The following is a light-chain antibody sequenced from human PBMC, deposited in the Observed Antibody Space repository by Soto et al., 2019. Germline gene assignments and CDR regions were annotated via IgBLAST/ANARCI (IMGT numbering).Light chain of an antibody. J-gene: IGLJ1*01. Sequence: QSVLTQPASVSGSPGQSITISCTGTSSDVGAYNYVSWYQQHPGKAPKLTIYEVSNRPSGVSNRFSGSKSGNTASLTISGLQAEDEADYYCSSYTTSSTYVFRPATTVTV. CDR2: EVS. CDR3: SSYTTSSTYV. CDR1: SSDVGAYNY. V-gene: IGLV2-14*03.